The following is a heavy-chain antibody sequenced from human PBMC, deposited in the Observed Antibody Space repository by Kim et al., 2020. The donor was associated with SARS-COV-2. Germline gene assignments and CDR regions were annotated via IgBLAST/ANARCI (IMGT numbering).Heavy chain of an antibody. J-gene: IGHJ6*03. D-gene: IGHD4-4*01. Sequence: SVKVSCKASRGTFSTYAISWVRQAPGQGLEWMGRIIPIRGTTDYAQKFQGRVTITADKSTSTAYMELSSLRSEDTAVYYCGLLQFYYYYMDVWGTGTTV. CDR1: RGTFSTYA. V-gene: IGHV1-69*04. CDR3: GLLQFYYYYMDV. CDR2: IIPIRGTT.